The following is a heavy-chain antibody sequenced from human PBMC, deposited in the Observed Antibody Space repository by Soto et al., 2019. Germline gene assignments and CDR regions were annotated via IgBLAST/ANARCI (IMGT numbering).Heavy chain of an antibody. CDR2: INHSGST. D-gene: IGHD6-13*01. CDR3: AIGSNSWYPYFDY. CDR1: GGSFSGYY. V-gene: IGHV4-34*01. J-gene: IGHJ4*02. Sequence: QVQLQQWGAGLLKPSETLSLTCAVYGGSFSGYYWSWIRQPPGKGLEWIGEINHSGSTNYNPSLKCRVTISVDTSTNQSSLKLSSVTAADTAVYYCAIGSNSWYPYFDYWGQGTLVTVSS.